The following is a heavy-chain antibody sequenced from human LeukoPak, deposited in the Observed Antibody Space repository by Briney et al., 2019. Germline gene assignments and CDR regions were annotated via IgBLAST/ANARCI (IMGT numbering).Heavy chain of an antibody. CDR3: AKDRAGEYQLLTYYYYGMDV. CDR1: GFTFSSYA. Sequence: GSLRLSCAASGFTFSSYAMSWVRQAPGKGLEWVSAISGSGGSTYYADSVKGRFTISRDNSKNTLYLQMNSLRAEDSAVYFCAKDRAGEYQLLTYYYYGMDVWGQGTTVTVSS. CDR2: ISGSGGST. D-gene: IGHD2-2*01. J-gene: IGHJ6*02. V-gene: IGHV3-23*01.